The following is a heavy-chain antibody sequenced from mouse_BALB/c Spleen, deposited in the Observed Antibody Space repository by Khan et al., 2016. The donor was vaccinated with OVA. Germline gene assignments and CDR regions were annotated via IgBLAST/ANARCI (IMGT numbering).Heavy chain of an antibody. V-gene: IGHV5-9-1*01. CDR2: ISSAATYT. CDR1: GFTFSSFV. CDR3: TNGNYGWFAY. D-gene: IGHD2-1*01. Sequence: EVELVESGGGLVEPGGSLKLSCAASGFTFSSFVMSWVRQTPEKRLEWVATISSAATYTYYPDSVKGRFTISSDTAKNTLYLQMNSLRSDDTAIYYCTNGNYGWFAYWGQGTLVTVST. J-gene: IGHJ3*01.